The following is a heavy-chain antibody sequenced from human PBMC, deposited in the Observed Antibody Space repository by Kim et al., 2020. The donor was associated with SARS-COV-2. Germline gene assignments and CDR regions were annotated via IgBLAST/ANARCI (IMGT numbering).Heavy chain of an antibody. Sequence: GGSLRLSCEASGFTFNKAWMTWVRQAPGKGLEWVGHIKSKTDGGTTDYGAPVKGRFTMSRDDSKNTLYLQMDSLQTEDTAVYYCFTLSIVVVPTAPNVWGRGTTVTVSS. CDR1: GFTFNKAW. D-gene: IGHD2-2*01. CDR3: FTLSIVVVPTAPNV. J-gene: IGHJ6*02. V-gene: IGHV3-15*01. CDR2: IKSKTDGGTT.